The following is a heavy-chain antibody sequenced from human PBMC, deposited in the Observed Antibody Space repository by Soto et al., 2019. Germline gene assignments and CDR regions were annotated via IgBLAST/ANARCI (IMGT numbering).Heavy chain of an antibody. J-gene: IGHJ4*02. CDR2: ISGSGGST. D-gene: IGHD6-19*01. Sequence: EVQLLESGGGLVQPGGSLRLSCAASGFTFSSYAMSWVRQAPGKGLEWGSAISGSGGSTYYADSVKGRFTISRDNSKKTLYLQLNSLRAEDTAVYYCAKARFRDSSMFLLDYWGQGTLVTVSS. V-gene: IGHV3-23*01. CDR3: AKARFRDSSMFLLDY. CDR1: GFTFSSYA.